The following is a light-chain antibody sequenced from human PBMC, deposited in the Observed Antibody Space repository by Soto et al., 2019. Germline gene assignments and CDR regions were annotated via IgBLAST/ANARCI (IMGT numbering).Light chain of an antibody. CDR2: EVN. CDR3: SSFTTYNTRV. V-gene: IGLV2-14*01. J-gene: IGLJ1*01. Sequence: QSALTQPASVSGSPGQSIAIYCTGTNSDVGAYNFVSWYQQYPGKAPKLIIHEVNNRPSGVSDRFSGSKSGNTASLTISGLQADDEADYYCSSFTTYNTRVFGTGTKLTVL. CDR1: NSDVGAYNF.